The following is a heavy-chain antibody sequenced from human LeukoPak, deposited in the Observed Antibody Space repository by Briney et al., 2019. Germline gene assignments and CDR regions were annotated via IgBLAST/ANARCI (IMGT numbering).Heavy chain of an antibody. CDR3: ASSLVCSSTSCYYDWFDP. Sequence: SVKVSCKASGGTFISYAISWVRQAPGQGLEWMGGIIPIFGTANYAQKFQGRVTITADESTSTAYMELSSLRSEDTAVYYCASSLVCSSTSCYYDWFDPWGQGTLVTVSS. D-gene: IGHD2-2*01. V-gene: IGHV1-69*13. CDR2: IIPIFGTA. J-gene: IGHJ5*02. CDR1: GGTFISYA.